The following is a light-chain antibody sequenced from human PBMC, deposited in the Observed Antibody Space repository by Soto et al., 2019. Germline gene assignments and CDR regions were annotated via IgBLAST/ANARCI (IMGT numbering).Light chain of an antibody. CDR3: ATWDESLNGQDVV. CDR2: SNN. J-gene: IGLJ2*01. Sequence: QSVLTQPPSASGTPGQRVTISCSGSSSNIGSNTVNWYQQLPGTAPKLLIYSNNQRPSGVPDRFSGSKSGTSASLAISGHQSEDEADYYCATWDESLNGQDVVFGGGTKLTVL. V-gene: IGLV1-44*01. CDR1: SSNIGSNT.